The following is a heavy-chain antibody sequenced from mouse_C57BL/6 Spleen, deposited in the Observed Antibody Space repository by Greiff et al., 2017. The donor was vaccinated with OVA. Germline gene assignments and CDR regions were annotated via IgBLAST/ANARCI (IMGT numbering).Heavy chain of an antibody. D-gene: IGHD2-4*01. CDR3: ARSWDYDEGPWFAY. Sequence: VQLQQPGAELVKPGASVKLSCKASGYTFTSYWMHWVKQRPGQGLEWIGMIHPNSGSTNYNEKFKSKATLTVDKSSSTAYMQLSSLTSEDSAVYYCARSWDYDEGPWFAYWGQGTLVTVSA. V-gene: IGHV1-64*01. J-gene: IGHJ3*01. CDR1: GYTFTSYW. CDR2: IHPNSGST.